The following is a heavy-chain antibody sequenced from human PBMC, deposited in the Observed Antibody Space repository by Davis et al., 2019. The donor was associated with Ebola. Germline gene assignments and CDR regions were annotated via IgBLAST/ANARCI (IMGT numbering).Heavy chain of an antibody. CDR1: GFTFSSYE. CDR2: IGTSGRPI. CDR3: ARGIYDSRGFYIDY. D-gene: IGHD3-22*01. J-gene: IGHJ4*02. V-gene: IGHV3-48*03. Sequence: GESLKISCAASGFTFSSYEMDWVRQAPGKGLEWVSYIGTSGRPIYYADSVKGRFTISRDNTKNSVHLQMDSLRVEDTAVYYCARGIYDSRGFYIDYWGQGTLVTVSS.